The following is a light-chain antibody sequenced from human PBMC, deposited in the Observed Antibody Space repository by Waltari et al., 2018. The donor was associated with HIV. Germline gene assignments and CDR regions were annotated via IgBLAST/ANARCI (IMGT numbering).Light chain of an antibody. CDR3: QSYDSSLSNWV. CDR2: GNS. J-gene: IGLJ3*02. Sequence: QSVLTQPPSVSGAPGQRVTISCTGSSSNIGAGYEVHRYQQLPGTAPKLLIYGNSNRPTGCPDRFSGSKSVTSASLAITGLQADDETDYYCQSYDSSLSNWVFGGGTKLTVL. CDR1: SSNIGAGYE. V-gene: IGLV1-40*01.